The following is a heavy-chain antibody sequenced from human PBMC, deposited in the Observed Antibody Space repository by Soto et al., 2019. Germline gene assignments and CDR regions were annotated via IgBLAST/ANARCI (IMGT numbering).Heavy chain of an antibody. J-gene: IGHJ4*02. CDR3: ARDGPYMVRGVMGY. V-gene: IGHV1-3*01. D-gene: IGHD3-10*01. Sequence: GASVKVSCKASGYTFTSYAMHWVRQAPGQRLEWMGWINAGNGNTKYSQKFQGRVTITRDTSASTAYMELSSLRSEDTAVYYCARDGPYMVRGVMGYWGQGTLVTVSS. CDR1: GYTFTSYA. CDR2: INAGNGNT.